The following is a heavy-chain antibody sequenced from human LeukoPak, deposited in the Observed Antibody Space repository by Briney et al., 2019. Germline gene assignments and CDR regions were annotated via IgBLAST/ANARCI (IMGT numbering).Heavy chain of an antibody. CDR2: INDNSHYI. V-gene: IGHV3-21*01. Sequence: PGGSLRLSCAASGFTFSNAWMSWVRQAPGKGLEWVSSINDNSHYIYYADSVKGRFTTSRDNAKNSLYLQMNSLRAEDTAVYYCARAAGIQLWLDYWGQGTLVTVSS. D-gene: IGHD5-18*01. J-gene: IGHJ4*02. CDR1: GFTFSNAW. CDR3: ARAAGIQLWLDY.